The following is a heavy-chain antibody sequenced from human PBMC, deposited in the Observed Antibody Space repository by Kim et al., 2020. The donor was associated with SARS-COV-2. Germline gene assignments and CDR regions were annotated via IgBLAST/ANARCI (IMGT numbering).Heavy chain of an antibody. CDR3: ARDAGYDFGPAGDFQH. CDR1: GFTFSSYS. D-gene: IGHD3-3*01. V-gene: IGHV3-21*01. CDR2: ISSSSSYI. Sequence: GGSLRLSCAASGFTFSSYSMNWVRQAPGKGLEWVSSISSSSSYIYYADSVKGRFTISRDNAKNSLYLQMNSLRAEDTAVYYCARDAGYDFGPAGDFQHWGQGTLVTVSS. J-gene: IGHJ1*01.